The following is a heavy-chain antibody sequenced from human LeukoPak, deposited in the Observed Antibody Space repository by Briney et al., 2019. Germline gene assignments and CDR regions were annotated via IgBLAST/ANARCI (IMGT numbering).Heavy chain of an antibody. D-gene: IGHD3-22*01. CDR2: IIPIFGTA. V-gene: IGHV1-69*05. CDR1: GCTFSSYA. Sequence: SVKVSCKASGCTFSSYAISWVRQAPGQGLEWMGRIIPIFGTANYAQKLQGRLTITTDESTSTAYMELSSLRSEDTAVYYCARQGVQPSYYDSSGTGLYFDYWGQGTLVTVSS. CDR3: ARQGVQPSYYDSSGTGLYFDY. J-gene: IGHJ4*02.